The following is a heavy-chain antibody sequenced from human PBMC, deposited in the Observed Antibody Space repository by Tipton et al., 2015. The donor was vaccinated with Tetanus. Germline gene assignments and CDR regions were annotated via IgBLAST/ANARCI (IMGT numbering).Heavy chain of an antibody. CDR1: GDSISSFY. V-gene: IGHV4-4*07. J-gene: IGHJ6*02. CDR3: ARDHGITWGGMGYYYGMDV. D-gene: IGHD3-16*01. Sequence: TLSLTCSVSGDSISSFYWSWIRQPAGKGLEWIGRIYTSGSTNYNPSLKSRVTMSVDTSKRQFSLRLSSVTAADTAVYYCARDHGITWGGMGYYYGMDVWGQGTTVTVSS. CDR2: IYTSGST.